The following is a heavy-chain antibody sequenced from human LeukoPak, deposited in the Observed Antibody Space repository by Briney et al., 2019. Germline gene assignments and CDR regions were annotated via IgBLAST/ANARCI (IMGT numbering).Heavy chain of an antibody. CDR1: GGSISSSNW. D-gene: IGHD5-12*01. CDR3: ASERGFSGYTF. Sequence: PSGTLSLTCAVSGGSISSSNWWSWVRQPPGKGLEWIGEIYHSGSTNYNPSLKSRVTISMDTSSIRFSLRLRSVTAADTATYYCASERGFSGYTFWGQGIMVTVSS. CDR2: IYHSGST. V-gene: IGHV4-4*02. J-gene: IGHJ4*02.